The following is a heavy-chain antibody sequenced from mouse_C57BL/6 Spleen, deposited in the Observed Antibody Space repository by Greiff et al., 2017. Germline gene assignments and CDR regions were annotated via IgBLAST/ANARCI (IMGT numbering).Heavy chain of an antibody. D-gene: IGHD1-1*01. V-gene: IGHV14-1*01. CDR1: GFNIKDYY. J-gene: IGHJ3*01. Sequence: EVQLQQSGAELVRPGASVTLSCTASGFNIKDYYMHWVKPRPEQGLEWIGRIAPEDGDTEYAPKFQGKATMTADTSSNTAYLQLSSLTSEDTAVYYCTTISTVGAYWGQGTLVTVSA. CDR3: TTISTVGAY. CDR2: IAPEDGDT.